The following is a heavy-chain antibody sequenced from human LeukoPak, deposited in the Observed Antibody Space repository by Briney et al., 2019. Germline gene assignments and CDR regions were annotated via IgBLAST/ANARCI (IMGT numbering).Heavy chain of an antibody. CDR3: ARVSYGSGSNWFDP. D-gene: IGHD3-10*01. J-gene: IGHJ5*02. V-gene: IGHV1-69*13. CDR1: GGTFSSYA. Sequence: ASVKVSCKASGGTFSSYAICWVRQAPGQGLEWMGGIIPIFGTANYAQKFQGRVTITADESTSTAYMELSSLRSEDTAVYYCARVSYGSGSNWFDPWGQGTLVTVSS. CDR2: IIPIFGTA.